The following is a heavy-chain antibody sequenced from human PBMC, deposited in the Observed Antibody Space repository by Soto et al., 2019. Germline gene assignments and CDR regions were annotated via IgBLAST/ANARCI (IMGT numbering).Heavy chain of an antibody. CDR1: GFTFSSYW. CDR2: INTDGSTT. V-gene: IGHV3-74*01. CDR3: ARGLGGYSYAWIDL. Sequence: EVQLVESGGGLVQPGGSLRLSCAASGFTFSSYWMHWVRQAPGKGLVCVSRINTDGSTTSYADSVKGRFSISRDNAKNTLYLQMNSLRAEDTAVYYCARGLGGYSYAWIDLWGQGTLVTVSS. D-gene: IGHD5-18*01. J-gene: IGHJ5*02.